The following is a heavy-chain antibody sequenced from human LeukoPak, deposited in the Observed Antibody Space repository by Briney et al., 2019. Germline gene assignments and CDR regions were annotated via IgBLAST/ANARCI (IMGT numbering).Heavy chain of an antibody. V-gene: IGHV3-48*04. Sequence: PGGSLRLSCAASGFTFSSYNMNWVRQAPGKGLEWVSYISSSSSTIYYADSVKGRFTISRDNAKNSLYLQMNSLRAEDTALYYCARRVDENSDPYFDYWGQGTLVTVSS. CDR1: GFTFSSYN. CDR3: ARRVDENSDPYFDY. D-gene: IGHD2-15*01. J-gene: IGHJ4*02. CDR2: ISSSSSTI.